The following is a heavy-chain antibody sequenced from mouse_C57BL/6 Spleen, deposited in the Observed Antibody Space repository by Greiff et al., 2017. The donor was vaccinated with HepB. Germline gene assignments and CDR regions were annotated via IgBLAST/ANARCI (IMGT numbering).Heavy chain of an antibody. V-gene: IGHV14-3*01. CDR3: AGSDYGSSAPFDY. D-gene: IGHD1-1*01. CDR2: IDPANGNT. CDR1: GFNIKNTY. J-gene: IGHJ2*01. Sequence: EVQLVESVAELVRPGASVKLSCTASGFNIKNTYMHWVKQRPEQGLEWIGRIDPANGNTKYAPKFQGKATITADTTSNTAYLQLSLLTSEDTAISCCAGSDYGSSAPFDYWGQGTTLTVSS.